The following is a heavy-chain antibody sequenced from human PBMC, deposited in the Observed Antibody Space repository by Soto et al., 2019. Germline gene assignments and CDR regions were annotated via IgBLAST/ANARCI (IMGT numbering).Heavy chain of an antibody. Sequence: EVQLWESGGGLVQPGGSLRLSCAASGFTFSRYAMNWVRQAPGKGLEWVSSISYSDHSPYYADSVKGRFTISRDNPKDTMYLQMNNLRAEDTAVYYCARRGGSNGWGDFDSWGQGTLVSVSS. V-gene: IGHV3-23*01. J-gene: IGHJ4*02. CDR1: GFTFSRYA. D-gene: IGHD6-19*01. CDR2: ISYSDHSP. CDR3: ARRGGSNGWGDFDS.